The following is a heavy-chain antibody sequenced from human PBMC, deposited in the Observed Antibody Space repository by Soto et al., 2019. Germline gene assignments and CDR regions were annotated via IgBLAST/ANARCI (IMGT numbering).Heavy chain of an antibody. J-gene: IGHJ4*02. CDR2: VYYTGST. CDR1: GDSISTFY. CDR3: ARGRTVRNYADDSSDYFYFFDY. Sequence: PSETLSLTCTVSGDSISTFYWGWMRQSPGKELEWIGYVYYTGSTNYNPSLKGRVTISVDRSKNQFSLKLTSANAADTAVYYCARGRTVRNYADDSSDYFYFFDYWGQGTQVTVSS. D-gene: IGHD3-22*01. V-gene: IGHV4-59*01.